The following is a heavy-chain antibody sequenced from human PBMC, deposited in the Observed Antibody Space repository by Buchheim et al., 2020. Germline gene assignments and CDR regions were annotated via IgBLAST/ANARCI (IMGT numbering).Heavy chain of an antibody. CDR2: ICNDGSNK. D-gene: IGHD1-26*01. CDR3: ARDKVDSGSYYDY. Sequence: QVQLVESGGGVVQPGRSLRLSCAASGFTFSSYCMHWVRQAPGKGLEWVAVICNDGSNKYYADSVKGRFTISRANSKNTLYLQMNSLRAEDTAVYYCARDKVDSGSYYDYWGQGTL. CDR1: GFTFSSYC. J-gene: IGHJ4*02. V-gene: IGHV3-33*01.